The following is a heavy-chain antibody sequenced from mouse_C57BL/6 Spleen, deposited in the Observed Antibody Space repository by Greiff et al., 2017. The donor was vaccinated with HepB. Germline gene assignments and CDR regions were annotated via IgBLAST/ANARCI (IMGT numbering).Heavy chain of an antibody. CDR2: ISYDGSN. CDR1: GYSITSGYY. J-gene: IGHJ2*01. CDR3: ARSLDYYGSSYFDY. V-gene: IGHV3-6*01. D-gene: IGHD1-1*01. Sequence: EVQLQQSGPGLVKPSQSLSLTCSVTGYSITSGYYWNWIRQFPGNKLEWMGYISYDGSNKYNPSLKNRISITRDTSKNQFFLKLNSVTTEDTATYYCARSLDYYGSSYFDYWGQGTTLTVSS.